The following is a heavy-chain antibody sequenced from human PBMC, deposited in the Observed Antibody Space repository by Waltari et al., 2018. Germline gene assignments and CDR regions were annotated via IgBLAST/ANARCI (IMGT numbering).Heavy chain of an antibody. CDR2: ISGTSYYI. CDR3: ARETEEAFDF. Sequence: EVQLVESGGGLVKPGGSRRLSWAAAGSTLRRETTTWVRQPPGEGLEWVSSISGTSYYIYHADSVKGRFTTSRDNAKNSLYLQMNSLRAEDTAVYYCARETEEAFDFWGRGTMVTVSS. D-gene: IGHD2-21*02. V-gene: IGHV3-21*01. CDR1: GSTLRRET. J-gene: IGHJ3*01.